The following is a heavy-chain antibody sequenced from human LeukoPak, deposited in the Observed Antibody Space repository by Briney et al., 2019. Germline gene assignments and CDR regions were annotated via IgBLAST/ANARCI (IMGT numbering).Heavy chain of an antibody. J-gene: IGHJ4*02. V-gene: IGHV4-39*07. D-gene: IGHD2-8*01. Sequence: SETLSLTCTVSGGSISSSSYYWGWIRQPPGKGLEWIGSIYYSGSTYYNPSLKSRVTISVDTSKNQFSLKLSSVTAADTAVYYCARGGELMVYAIRGFDYWGQGTLVTVSS. CDR2: IYYSGST. CDR3: ARGGELMVYAIRGFDY. CDR1: GGSISSSSYY.